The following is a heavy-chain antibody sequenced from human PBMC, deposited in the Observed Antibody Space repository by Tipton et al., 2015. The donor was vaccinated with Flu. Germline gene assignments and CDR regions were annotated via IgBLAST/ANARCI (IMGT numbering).Heavy chain of an antibody. V-gene: IGHV3-48*03. CDR3: ARVARPYSGGVDH. J-gene: IGHJ4*02. D-gene: IGHD2-21*01. Sequence: SLRLSCAASGFTISGFSFDTYDMNWVRQAPGKGLEWISYISSRGATIHYADSVRGRFTVSRDNAKNSLYLQMNSLRAEDTASYYCARVARPYSGGVDHWGQGALVTVSS. CDR2: ISSRGATI. CDR1: GFTISGFSFDTYD.